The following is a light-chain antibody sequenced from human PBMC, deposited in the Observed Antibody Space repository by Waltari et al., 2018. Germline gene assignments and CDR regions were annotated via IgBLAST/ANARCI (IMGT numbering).Light chain of an antibody. CDR2: GGT. CDR1: SSDVGGYDY. CDR3: SSFAGSNNYV. V-gene: IGLV2-8*01. J-gene: IGLJ1*01. Sequence: HSALTQPPSASGSPGQSVTISCTGTSSDVGGYDYVSWYQQHPGKAPKLISSGGTKPPLWVPVRFSGSKSGNTASLTGSGLQADDEADYYGSSFAGSNNYVFVTGTKVTVL.